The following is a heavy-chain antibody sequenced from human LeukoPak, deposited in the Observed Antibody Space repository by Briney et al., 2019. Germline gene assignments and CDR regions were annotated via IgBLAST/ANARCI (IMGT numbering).Heavy chain of an antibody. D-gene: IGHD3-10*01. CDR2: ISYDGSNK. CDR1: GFTFSSYA. J-gene: IGHJ3*02. V-gene: IGHV3-30-3*01. Sequence: GGSLRLSCAASGFTFSSYAMHWVRQAPGKGLEWVAVISYDGSNKYYADSVKGRFTISRDNSKNTLYLQMNSLRAEDTAVYHCFYGFRDAFDIWGQGTMVTVSS. CDR3: FYGFRDAFDI.